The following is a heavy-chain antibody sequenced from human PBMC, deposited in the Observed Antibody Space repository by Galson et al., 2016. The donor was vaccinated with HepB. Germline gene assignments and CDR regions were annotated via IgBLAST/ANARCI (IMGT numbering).Heavy chain of an antibody. CDR3: ARDRTLYYYGPGSYYFDY. V-gene: IGHV1-18*01. D-gene: IGHD3-10*01. Sequence: SVKVSCKASGYTFNNFAFSWVRQAPGEGLEWMGWISGYNGNTKYAETFQGRVTMTIDTSTTTAYMELRGLRSDDTTGYYCARDRTLYYYGPGSYYFDYWGQGTLVTVSS. CDR1: GYTFNNFA. J-gene: IGHJ4*02. CDR2: ISGYNGNT.